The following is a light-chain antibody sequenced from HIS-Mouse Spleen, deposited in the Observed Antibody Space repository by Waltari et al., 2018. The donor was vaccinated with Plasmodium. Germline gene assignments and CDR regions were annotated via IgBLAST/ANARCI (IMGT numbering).Light chain of an antibody. Sequence: EIVITQSPPTLSVSPGARATLSCRASQSVSSKLAWYQQKPGQAPRLLIYGASTRATGIPARFSGSGSGTEFTLTISSLQSEDFAVYYCQQYNNWSFTFGPGTKVDIK. J-gene: IGKJ3*01. V-gene: IGKV3-15*01. CDR3: QQYNNWSFT. CDR1: QSVSSK. CDR2: GAS.